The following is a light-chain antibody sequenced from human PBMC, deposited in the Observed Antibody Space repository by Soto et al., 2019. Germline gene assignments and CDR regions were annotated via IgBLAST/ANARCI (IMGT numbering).Light chain of an antibody. CDR3: QQSYSTLLT. CDR2: AAS. J-gene: IGKJ4*01. CDR1: QSISSY. V-gene: IGKV1-39*01. Sequence: QMTHSPSSLSASVGDRVTITCRASQSISSYLNWYQQKPGKAPKLLIYAASSLQSGVPSRFSGSGSGTDFTLTISSLQPEDFATYYCQQSYSTLLTFGGGTKVDNK.